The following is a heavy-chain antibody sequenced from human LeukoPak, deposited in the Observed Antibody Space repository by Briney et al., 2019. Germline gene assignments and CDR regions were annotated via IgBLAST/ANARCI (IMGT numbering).Heavy chain of an antibody. V-gene: IGHV3-48*04. J-gene: IGHJ4*02. Sequence: GGSLGLSCAASGFTFSSYSMNWVRQAPGKGLEWVSYISSSSSTIYYADSVKGRFTISRDNAKNSLYLQMNSLRAEDTAVYYCASSSGSYYGYFDHWGQGTLVTVSS. CDR1: GFTFSSYS. CDR2: ISSSSSTI. D-gene: IGHD1-26*01. CDR3: ASSSGSYYGYFDH.